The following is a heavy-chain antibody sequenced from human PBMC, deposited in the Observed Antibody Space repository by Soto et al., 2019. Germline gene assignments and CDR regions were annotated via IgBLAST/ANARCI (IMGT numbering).Heavy chain of an antibody. Sequence: EVQLVESGGGLVQPGGSLTLSCAVSGFTFSDQYMEWVRQAPGKGLEWVARSRNKAKSYTTDDAASVKGRFSIFRDESKNSIYLPMNSLKSAATDVYYCSRFEGAWGQGTLVTVSS. V-gene: IGHV3-72*01. CDR1: GFTFSDQY. J-gene: IGHJ4*02. D-gene: IGHD3-16*01. CDR2: SRNKAKSYTT. CDR3: SRFEGA.